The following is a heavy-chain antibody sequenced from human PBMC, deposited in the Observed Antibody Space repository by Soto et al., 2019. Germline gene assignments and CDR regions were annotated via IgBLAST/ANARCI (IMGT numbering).Heavy chain of an antibody. CDR1: GGTFSSYA. J-gene: IGHJ4*02. D-gene: IGHD3-16*01. CDR2: IIPIFGTA. CDR3: ARVKIDYPWYFDY. V-gene: IGHV1-69*13. Sequence: GASVKVSCKASGGTFSSYAISWVRQAPGQGLEWMGGIIPIFGTANYAQKFQGKVTITADESTSTAYMELSSLRSEDTAVYYCARVKIDYPWYFDYWGQGTLVTVSS.